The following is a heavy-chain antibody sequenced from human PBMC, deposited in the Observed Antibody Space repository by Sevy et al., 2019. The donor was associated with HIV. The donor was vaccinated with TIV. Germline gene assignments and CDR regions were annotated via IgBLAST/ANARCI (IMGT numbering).Heavy chain of an antibody. V-gene: IGHV4-30-4*01. CDR2: IYYSGST. D-gene: IGHD3-22*01. CDR3: ARAKTYYYDSSGHHDAIDI. CDR1: GGSISSGDYY. Sequence: SETLSLTCTVSGGSISSGDYYWSWIRQPPGKGLEWIGYIYYSGSTYYNPSLKSRVTISVDTSKNQFSLKLSSVTAADTAVYYRARAKTYYYDSSGHHDAIDIWGQGTMVTVSS. J-gene: IGHJ3*02.